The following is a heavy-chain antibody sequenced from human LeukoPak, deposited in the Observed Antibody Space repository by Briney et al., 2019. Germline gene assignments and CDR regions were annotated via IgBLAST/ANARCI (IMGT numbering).Heavy chain of an antibody. J-gene: IGHJ5*02. CDR2: IIGNGDKT. CDR1: GFTFSGLS. V-gene: IGHV3-64*02. D-gene: IGHD2/OR15-2a*01. Sequence: GGTLRLSCAASGFTFSGLSMHWIRQAPGRGLEYVSAIIGNGDKTFYTDSVRGRFTIFRDNSKNTLFLQMGSLRGEDTALYFCARIGMENFYDLWGQGTLVTVSS. CDR3: ARIGMENFYDL.